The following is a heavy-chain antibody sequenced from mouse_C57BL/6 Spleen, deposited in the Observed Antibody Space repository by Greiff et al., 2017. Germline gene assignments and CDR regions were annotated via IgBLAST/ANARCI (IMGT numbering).Heavy chain of an antibody. D-gene: IGHD3-2*02. V-gene: IGHV1-39*01. CDR1: GYSFTDYN. J-gene: IGHJ2*01. CDR2: INPNDGTT. CDR3: ARETTQATCYFDY. Sequence: EVQLQQSGPELVKPGASVKISCKASGYSFTDYNMNWVKQSTGKSLEWIGVINPNDGTTSYNQKFKGKATLTVDKSSSTAYMQLNSLTSEDSAVYYCARETTQATCYFDYWGQGTTLTVSS.